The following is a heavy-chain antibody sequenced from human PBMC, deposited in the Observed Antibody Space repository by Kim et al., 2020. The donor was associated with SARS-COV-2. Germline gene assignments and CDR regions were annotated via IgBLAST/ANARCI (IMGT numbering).Heavy chain of an antibody. CDR1: GYTRTSYA. CDR3: ARDLLNDGSAYYDY. Sequence: ASVKVSCKGSGYTRTSYAMHWVRQAPGQRLEWMGWINGGNGNTQYSQNFQGRFTISRDTSANTAYMELSSLRSEDTAVYYCARDLLNDGSAYYDYWGQGTLVTVSS. D-gene: IGHD3-22*01. CDR2: INGGNGNT. J-gene: IGHJ4*02. V-gene: IGHV1-3*01.